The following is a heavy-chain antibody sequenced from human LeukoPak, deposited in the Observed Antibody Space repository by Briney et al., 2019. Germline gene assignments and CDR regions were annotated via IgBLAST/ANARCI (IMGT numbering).Heavy chain of an antibody. CDR1: GFTFSNYW. J-gene: IGHJ3*02. Sequence: PGGSLRLSCAASGFTFSNYWMNWVRQAPGKGLEWVANIKEDGSVKYYVDSVKGRFTISRDNAKNSLYLQMNSLRAEDTAVYYCARDQTYYYDSSGYDDAFDIWGQGTMVTVSS. CDR2: IKEDGSVK. D-gene: IGHD3-22*01. V-gene: IGHV3-7*01. CDR3: ARDQTYYYDSSGYDDAFDI.